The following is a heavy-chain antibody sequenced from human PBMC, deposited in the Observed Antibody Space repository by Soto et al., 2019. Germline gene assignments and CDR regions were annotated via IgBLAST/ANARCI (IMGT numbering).Heavy chain of an antibody. CDR2: IYSGGST. CDR3: ATTVTSTYYYYGMDV. V-gene: IGHV3-53*01. J-gene: IGHJ6*02. D-gene: IGHD4-17*01. CDR1: GFTVSSNY. Sequence: EVQLVESGGGLIQPGGSLRLSCAASGFTVSSNYMSWVRQAPGKGLEWVSVIYSGGSTYYADSVKGRFTISRDNSKNTLYLQMNSLRAEDTAVYYCATTVTSTYYYYGMDVWGQGTTVTVSS.